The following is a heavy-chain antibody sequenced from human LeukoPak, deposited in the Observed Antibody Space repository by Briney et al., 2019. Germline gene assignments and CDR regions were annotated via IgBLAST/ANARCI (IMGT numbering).Heavy chain of an antibody. V-gene: IGHV1-18*01. J-gene: IGHJ4*02. D-gene: IGHD1-26*01. CDR1: GYTFTSYG. CDR3: ARVGLEFKYLTIVGATGFDY. CDR2: ISAYNGNT. Sequence: ASVKVSCKASGYTFTSYGISWVRQAPGQGLEWMGWISAYNGNTNYAQKLQGRVTMTTDTSTSTAYMELRSLRSDDTAVYYCARVGLEFKYLTIVGATGFDYWGQGTLVTVSS.